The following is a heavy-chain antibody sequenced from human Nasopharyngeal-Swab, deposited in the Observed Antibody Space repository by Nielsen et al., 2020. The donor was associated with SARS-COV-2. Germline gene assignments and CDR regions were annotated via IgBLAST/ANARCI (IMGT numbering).Heavy chain of an antibody. V-gene: IGHV4-61*01. J-gene: IGHJ4*02. CDR1: GDSIGSGSRY. CDR3: ARTTTTTPFDS. Sequence: SETLSLTCSVSGDSIGSGSRYWSWIRQPPGKGLEWIGYVVYSGRTNYNPSLKSRVTISVDTSKDQFSLKLNSVTAADTAMYFCARTTTTTPFDSWGQGTLVAVSS. D-gene: IGHD1-1*01. CDR2: VVYSGRT.